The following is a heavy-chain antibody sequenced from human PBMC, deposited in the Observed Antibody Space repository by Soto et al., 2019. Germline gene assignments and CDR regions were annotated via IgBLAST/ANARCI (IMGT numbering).Heavy chain of an antibody. Sequence: SETLSLTCTVSGGSISSGDYYWSWIRQPPGKGLEWIGYIYYSGSTYYNPSLKSRVTISVDTSKNQFSLKLSSVTAADTAVYYCARWGSEQQLDAMDVWGQGTTVTVS. CDR2: IYYSGST. J-gene: IGHJ6*02. V-gene: IGHV4-30-4*01. CDR1: GGSISSGDYY. D-gene: IGHD6-13*01. CDR3: ARWGSEQQLDAMDV.